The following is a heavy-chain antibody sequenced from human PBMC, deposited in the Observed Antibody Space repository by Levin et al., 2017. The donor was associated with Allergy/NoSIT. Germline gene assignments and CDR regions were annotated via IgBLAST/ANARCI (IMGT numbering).Heavy chain of an antibody. CDR2: IHSDGSYT. V-gene: IGHV3-74*03. J-gene: IGHJ4*02. Sequence: AGGSLRLSCAASGFSVSSYWMDWVRQAPGKGLVWVSRIHSDGSYTTYADSVKGRFTISRDNAKNTLHLQMNSLRVEDTAVYYCARHADSGSAHWGQGTLVTVSS. CDR3: ARHADSGSAH. CDR1: GFSVSSYW. D-gene: IGHD1-26*01.